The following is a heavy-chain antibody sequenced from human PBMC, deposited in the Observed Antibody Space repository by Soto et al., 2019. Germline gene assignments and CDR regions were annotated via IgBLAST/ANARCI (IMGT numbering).Heavy chain of an antibody. CDR2: IYYSGST. CDR3: AREYPQGAFDI. J-gene: IGHJ3*02. Sequence: SETLSLTCTVSGGSISSYYWSWIRQPPGKGLEWIGYIYYSGSTNYNPSLKSRVTISVDTSKNQFSLKLSSVTAADTAVYYCAREYPQGAFDIWGQGIMVTVSS. CDR1: GGSISSYY. V-gene: IGHV4-59*01. D-gene: IGHD2-2*01.